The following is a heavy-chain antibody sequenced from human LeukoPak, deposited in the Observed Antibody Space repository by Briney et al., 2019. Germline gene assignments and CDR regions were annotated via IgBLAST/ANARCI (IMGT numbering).Heavy chain of an antibody. J-gene: IGHJ4*02. D-gene: IGHD2-21*01. Sequence: SETLSLTCAVYGGSFSGYYWSWIRQPPGKGLEWIGEINHSGSTNYNPSLKSRVTISVDTSKNQFSLKLSSVTAADTAVYYCARGHTTYYGFPLRPRQFDYWGQGTLVTVSS. CDR3: ARGHTTYYGFPLRPRQFDY. CDR2: INHSGST. V-gene: IGHV4-34*01. CDR1: GGSFSGYY.